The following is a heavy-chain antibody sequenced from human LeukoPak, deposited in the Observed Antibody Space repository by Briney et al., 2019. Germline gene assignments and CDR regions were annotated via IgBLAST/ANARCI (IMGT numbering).Heavy chain of an antibody. D-gene: IGHD2-2*01. CDR1: GGSFSGYY. J-gene: IGHJ6*02. V-gene: IGHV4-34*01. Sequence: SETLSLTCAVYGGSFSGYYWSWIRQPPGKGLEWIGEINHSGSTNYNPSLKSRVTISVDTSKNQFSLRLSSVTAADTAVYYCARRTRAGYCSSTSCYGYYYGMDVWGQGTTVTVSS. CDR2: INHSGST. CDR3: ARRTRAGYCSSTSCYGYYYGMDV.